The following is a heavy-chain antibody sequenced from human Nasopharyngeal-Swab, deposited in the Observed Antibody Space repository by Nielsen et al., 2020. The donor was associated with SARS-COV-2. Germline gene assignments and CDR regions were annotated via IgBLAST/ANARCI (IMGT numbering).Heavy chain of an antibody. Sequence: WIRQPPGKGLEWISYISSSSISIYYADSVKGRFTISRDNAKNSLYLQMNSPRAEDTAVYYCARDRRGIAGTYFDYWGQGTLVTVSS. V-gene: IGHV3-11*01. CDR3: ARDRRGIAGTYFDY. CDR2: ISSSSISI. D-gene: IGHD6-13*01. J-gene: IGHJ4*02.